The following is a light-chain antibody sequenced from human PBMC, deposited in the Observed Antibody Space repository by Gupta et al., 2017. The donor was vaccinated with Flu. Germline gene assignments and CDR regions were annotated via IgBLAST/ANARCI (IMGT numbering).Light chain of an antibody. CDR3: HVWYNSDGHRYV. J-gene: IGLJ1*01. CDR1: GFGMGY. V-gene: IGLV3-21*02. Sequence: SNVLTQSPSVSVAPGQTAPITCKTNGFGMGYVQWYQQRAGQAPVLVIYQNYGRPAGIPARFSVSLSGDTASLTIDRVESWDEADYFCHVWYNSDGHRYVFGPGTQVTV. CDR2: QNY.